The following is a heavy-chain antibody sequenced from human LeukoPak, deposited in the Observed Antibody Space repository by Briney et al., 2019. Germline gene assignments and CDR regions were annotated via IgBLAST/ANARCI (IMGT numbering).Heavy chain of an antibody. CDR1: GFTFSSYA. CDR3: AKDAKYYYGSGSLLFDY. V-gene: IGHV3-23*01. J-gene: IGHJ4*02. D-gene: IGHD3-10*01. CDR2: ISGSGGST. Sequence: GRSLRLSCAASGFTFSSYAMHWVRQAPGKGLEWVSAISGSGGSTYYADSVKGRFTISRDNSKNTLYLQMNSLRAEDTAVYYCAKDAKYYYGSGSLLFDYWGQGTLVTVPS.